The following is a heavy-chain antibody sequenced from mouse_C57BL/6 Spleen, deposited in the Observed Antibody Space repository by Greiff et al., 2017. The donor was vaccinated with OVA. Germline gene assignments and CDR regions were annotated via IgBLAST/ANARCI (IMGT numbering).Heavy chain of an antibody. CDR3: ARSPRDGYGYYFDY. D-gene: IGHD2-2*01. CDR1: GYSITSGYY. Sequence: EVQLQQSGPGLVKPSQSLSLTCSVTGYSITSGYYWNWIRQFPGNKLEWMGYISYDGSNNYNPSLKNRISITRDTSKNQFFLKLNSVTTEDTATYYCARSPRDGYGYYFDYWGQGTTLTVSS. V-gene: IGHV3-6*01. CDR2: ISYDGSN. J-gene: IGHJ2*01.